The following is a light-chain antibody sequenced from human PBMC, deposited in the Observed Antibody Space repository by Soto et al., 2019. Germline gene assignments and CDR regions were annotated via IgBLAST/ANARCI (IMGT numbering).Light chain of an antibody. J-gene: IGLJ3*02. CDR2: EVS. CDR3: SSFGGGNKVL. V-gene: IGLV2-8*01. Sequence: QSALTQPPSASGSPGQSVTISCTGTSSDVGGYNFVSWYQQHPGKVPKTMIYEVSKRPSGVPERFSGSKSGNTASLTVSGLQAEDEADYYCSSFGGGNKVLFGGGTKVTVL. CDR1: SSDVGGYNF.